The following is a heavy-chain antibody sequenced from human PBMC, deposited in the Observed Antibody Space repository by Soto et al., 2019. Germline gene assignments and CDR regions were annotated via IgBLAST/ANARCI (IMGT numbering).Heavy chain of an antibody. CDR2: INHSGST. D-gene: IGHD3-9*01. Sequence: SETLSLTCAVYGGSFSGYYWSWVRQPPGKGLEWIGEINHSGSTNYNPSLKSRVTISVDTSKSQFSLRLNSVTAADTAVYYCARDTLTGPFDYWGQGTLVTVSS. CDR1: GGSFSGYY. J-gene: IGHJ4*02. CDR3: ARDTLTGPFDY. V-gene: IGHV4-34*01.